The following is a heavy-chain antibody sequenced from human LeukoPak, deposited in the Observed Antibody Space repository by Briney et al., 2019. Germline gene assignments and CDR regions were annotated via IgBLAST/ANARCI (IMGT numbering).Heavy chain of an antibody. D-gene: IGHD5-18*01. CDR3: ARLVWDTTMADGDIDS. CDR1: GFTFSSYS. Sequence: PGESLRLSCAASGFTFSSYSMNWVRQAPGRGLEWVSSISSASTYIYYADSVKGRFTISRDNAKNSLYLQMNSLRAEDTAMYYCARLVWDTTMADGDIDSWGQGTLLIVSS. CDR2: ISSASTYI. J-gene: IGHJ4*02. V-gene: IGHV3-21*01.